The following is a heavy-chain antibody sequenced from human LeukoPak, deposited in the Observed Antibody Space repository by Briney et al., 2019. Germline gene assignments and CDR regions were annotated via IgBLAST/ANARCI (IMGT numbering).Heavy chain of an antibody. V-gene: IGHV4-34*01. J-gene: IGHJ3*02. CDR2: INHSGST. CDR1: GGSFSGYY. Sequence: SETLSLTCAVYGGSFSGYYWSWIRQPPGKGLEWIGEINHSGSTIYNPSLKSRVTTSVDTSKNQFSLKLSSVTAADTAVYYCARVRRIAFDIWGQGTMVTVSS. CDR3: ARVRRIAFDI.